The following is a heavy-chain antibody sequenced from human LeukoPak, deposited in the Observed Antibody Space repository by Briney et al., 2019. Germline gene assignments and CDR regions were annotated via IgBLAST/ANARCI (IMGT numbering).Heavy chain of an antibody. CDR3: AKDNSGSGWPSPGVDY. V-gene: IGHV3-23*01. J-gene: IGHJ4*02. CDR1: GVTFSSYA. D-gene: IGHD6-19*01. Sequence: GGSLRLSCAASGVTFSSYAISWVRQAPGKGLEWVSAISGSGGSTHYADSAKGRFSIFTDNFKNTLYLQMKSLRYEDTAAYFIAKDNSGSGWPSPGVDYCGEGSLVTVSS. CDR2: ISGSGGST.